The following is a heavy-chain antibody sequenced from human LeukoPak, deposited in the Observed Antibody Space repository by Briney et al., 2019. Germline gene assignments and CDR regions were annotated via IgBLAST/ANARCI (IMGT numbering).Heavy chain of an antibody. CDR3: ARGMYYYGSGSKNYYYYYMDV. CDR2: IYYSGST. Sequence: PSETLSLTCTVYGGSISSYYWSWIRQPPGKGLEWIGYIYYSGSTNYNPSLKSRVTISVDTSKNQFSLKLSSVTAADTAVYYCARGMYYYGSGSKNYYYYYMDVWGKGTTVTISS. V-gene: IGHV4-59*12. J-gene: IGHJ6*03. CDR1: GGSISSYY. D-gene: IGHD3-10*01.